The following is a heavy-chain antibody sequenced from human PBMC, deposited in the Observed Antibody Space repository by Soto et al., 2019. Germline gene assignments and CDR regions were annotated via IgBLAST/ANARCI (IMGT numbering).Heavy chain of an antibody. CDR3: ASSPGHPHYFYYGLDV. V-gene: IGHV5-51*01. Sequence: PGESLKISCRGSGYSFINYWIVWVRQVPGKGLEWMGIIYPGNSDTRYSPSFQGQVTISVDKSISTAYLQWSSLKAPDTAMYYCASSPGHPHYFYYGLDVWGQGTTLTVS. J-gene: IGHJ6*02. CDR1: GYSFINYW. CDR2: IYPGNSDT.